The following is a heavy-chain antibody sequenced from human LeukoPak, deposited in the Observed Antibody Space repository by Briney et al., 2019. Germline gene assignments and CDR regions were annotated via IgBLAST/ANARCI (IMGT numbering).Heavy chain of an antibody. CDR2: IYYSGST. CDR1: GGSISSYT. CDR3: ARSRWLHEALDS. Sequence: SETLPLTCTVSGGSISSYTWSWIRQPPGKGLEWIGYIYYSGSTNYNPSLKSRVTISVDTSKKQFSLKLSSVTAADTAVYYCARSRWLHEALDSWGEGTLVTVSS. J-gene: IGHJ4*02. D-gene: IGHD5-24*01. V-gene: IGHV4-59*08.